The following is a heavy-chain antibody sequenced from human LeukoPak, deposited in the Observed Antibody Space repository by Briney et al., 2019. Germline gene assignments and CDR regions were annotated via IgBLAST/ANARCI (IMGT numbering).Heavy chain of an antibody. V-gene: IGHV1-2*02. CDR2: INPNSGAT. Sequence: GASVKVSCKASGYTFIDYYIHWVRQAPGQGPEWMGWINPNSGATNYAQKFQGRVTMARDTSVTTASMDLTRLTSDDTAVYYCALNTGTSGWHYFDYWGQGTLVSVSS. J-gene: IGHJ4*02. CDR1: GYTFIDYY. D-gene: IGHD6-19*01. CDR3: ALNTGTSGWHYFDY.